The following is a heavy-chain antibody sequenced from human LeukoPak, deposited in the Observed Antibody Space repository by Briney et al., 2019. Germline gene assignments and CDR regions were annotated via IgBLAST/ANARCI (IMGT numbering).Heavy chain of an antibody. J-gene: IGHJ4*02. V-gene: IGHV3-48*03. Sequence: GGSLRLSCAASGFTFSSYEMNWVRQAPGKGLEWVSFISSDGSTIYSADSVKGRFTISRDNAKNLLHLQMNSLRAEDTAVYYCARGWDSYTFDYWGQGTLVTVSS. CDR2: ISSDGSTI. D-gene: IGHD3-16*01. CDR1: GFTFSSYE. CDR3: ARGWDSYTFDY.